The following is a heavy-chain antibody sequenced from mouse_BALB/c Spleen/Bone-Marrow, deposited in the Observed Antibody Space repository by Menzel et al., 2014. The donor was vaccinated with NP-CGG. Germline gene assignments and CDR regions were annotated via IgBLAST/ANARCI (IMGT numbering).Heavy chain of an antibody. CDR2: ILPGSGST. CDR1: GYTFSSYW. J-gene: IGHJ1*01. Sequence: VKLVESGAELMKPGASVKISCKATGYTFSSYWIEWVKQRPGHGLEWIGEILPGSGSTSYNEKFKGKARFTADTSSNTAYMQLSSLTSEDSAVYYCARCRDWYFDVWGAGTTVTVSS. V-gene: IGHV1-9*01. CDR3: ARCRDWYFDV.